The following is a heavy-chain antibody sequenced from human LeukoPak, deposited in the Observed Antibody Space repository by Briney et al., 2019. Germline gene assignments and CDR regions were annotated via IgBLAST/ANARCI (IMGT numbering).Heavy chain of an antibody. Sequence: ASVKVSCKVSGYTFTDYYMHWVQQAPGKGLEWMGLVDPEDGETIYAEKFQGRVTITADTSTDTAYMELSSLRSEDTAVYYCARGPIQPYFDYWGQGTLVTVSS. D-gene: IGHD5-18*01. CDR2: VDPEDGET. CDR1: GYTFTDYY. V-gene: IGHV1-69-2*01. CDR3: ARGPIQPYFDY. J-gene: IGHJ4*02.